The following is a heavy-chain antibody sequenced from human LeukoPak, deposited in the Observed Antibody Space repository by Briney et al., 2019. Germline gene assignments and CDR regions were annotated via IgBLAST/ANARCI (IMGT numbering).Heavy chain of an antibody. Sequence: GSLRLSCAASGFTFSNYAIHWVRQAPGKGLGWVAFIRYDGSNKYYVDSVKGRFTISRDNSKNTLYLQMNSLRAEDTAVYYCAKDASSGYYYFYYWGQGTLVTVSS. V-gene: IGHV3-30*02. J-gene: IGHJ4*02. CDR2: IRYDGSNK. CDR1: GFTFSNYA. D-gene: IGHD3-22*01. CDR3: AKDASSGYYYFYY.